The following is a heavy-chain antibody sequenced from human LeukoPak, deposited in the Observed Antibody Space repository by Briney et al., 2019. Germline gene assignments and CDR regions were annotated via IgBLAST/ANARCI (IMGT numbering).Heavy chain of an antibody. Sequence: SETLSLTCTVSGGSISSYYWSWIRQPPGKGLEWIGYIYYSGSTNYNPSLKSRVTISVDTSQNQFSLKLRAVTPPHTARYLRARTRGNSYSLGWFVSWGRRTLVAVCS. V-gene: IGHV4-59*01. CDR1: GGSISSYY. CDR2: IYYSGST. CDR3: ARTRGNSYSLGWFVS. J-gene: IGHJ5*01. D-gene: IGHD5-18*01.